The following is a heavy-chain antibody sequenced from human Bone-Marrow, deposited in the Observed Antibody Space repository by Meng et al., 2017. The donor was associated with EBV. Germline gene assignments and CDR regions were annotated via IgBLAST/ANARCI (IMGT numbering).Heavy chain of an antibody. J-gene: IGHJ4*02. Sequence: VELLQLGAEEKKPAASVKVSSTASGYTFTSYSMHWGRQAPRQGLDWMGIINPSGGSTRYEQKFQGRVTMTRDTSTSTVYMELSSLRSEDTAVYYCARDAGDGYKHFDYWGQGTLVTVSS. CDR1: GYTFTSYS. V-gene: IGHV1-46*01. CDR2: INPSGGST. CDR3: ARDAGDGYKHFDY. D-gene: IGHD5-24*01.